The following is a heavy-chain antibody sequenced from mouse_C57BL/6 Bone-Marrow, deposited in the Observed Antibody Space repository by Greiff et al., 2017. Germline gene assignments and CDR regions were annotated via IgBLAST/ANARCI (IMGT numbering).Heavy chain of an antibody. CDR1: GYTFTGYW. V-gene: IGHV1-9*01. J-gene: IGHJ2*01. CDR2: ILPGRGST. CDR3: ARMGPHYYGSSQYYFDY. Sequence: VQLQQSGAELMKPGASVKLSCKATGYTFTGYWIEWVKQRPGHGLEWIGEILPGRGSTNYNEKFKGKATFTADTSSNTAYMQLSSLTTEDSAIYYCARMGPHYYGSSQYYFDYWGQGTTLTVSS. D-gene: IGHD1-1*01.